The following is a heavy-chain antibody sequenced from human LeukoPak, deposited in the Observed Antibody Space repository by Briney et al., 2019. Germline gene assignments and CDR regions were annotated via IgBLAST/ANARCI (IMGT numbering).Heavy chain of an antibody. CDR2: IYYSGST. CDR3: ARGPYYYDSSGRSRGYYYYYMDV. V-gene: IGHV4-59*12. D-gene: IGHD3-22*01. CDR1: GGSISSYY. J-gene: IGHJ6*03. Sequence: PSETLSLTCTVSGGSISSYYWSWIRQPPGKGLEWIGYIYYSGSTYYNPSLKSRVTISVDTSKNQFSLKLSSVTAADTAVYYCARGPYYYDSSGRSRGYYYYYMDVWGKGTTVTVSS.